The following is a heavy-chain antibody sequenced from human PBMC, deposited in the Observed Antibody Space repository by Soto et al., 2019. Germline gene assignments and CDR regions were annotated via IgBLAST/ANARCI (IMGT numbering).Heavy chain of an antibody. D-gene: IGHD3-16*01. V-gene: IGHV3-30*18. CDR2: ISYDGSNK. J-gene: IGHJ3*02. CDR1: RFTFSSFG. CDR3: AKGRQRFPCLRGNAFEI. Sequence: QVQLVESGGGVVQPGTSLRLSCAASRFTFSSFGMHWVRQAPGEGLEWVAVISYDGSNKYSADSVQGRFTISRYNSKNSLYLQMHSLRPEDTAVYYCAKGRQRFPCLRGNAFEIWGQGTVVTVSS.